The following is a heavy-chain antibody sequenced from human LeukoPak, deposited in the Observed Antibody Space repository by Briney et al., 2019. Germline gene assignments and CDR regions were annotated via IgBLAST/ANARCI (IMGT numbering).Heavy chain of an antibody. CDR2: IYPGDYDT. CDR1: GSSFTSYW. J-gene: IGHJ1*01. D-gene: IGHD3-3*01. CDR3: ARARRDYDFWSGYYTSGGEYFQH. Sequence: PGGSLQISCKDSGSSFTSYWIGWVRQMPGKGLEWMGIIYPGDYDTRYSPSFQGQVTISADKSISTAYLQWSSLKASDTAMYYCARARRDYDFWSGYYTSGGEYFQHWGQGTLVTVSS. V-gene: IGHV5-51*01.